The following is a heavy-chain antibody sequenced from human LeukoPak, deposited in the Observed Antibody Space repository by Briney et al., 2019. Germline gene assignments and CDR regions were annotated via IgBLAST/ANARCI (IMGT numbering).Heavy chain of an antibody. D-gene: IGHD3-10*01. V-gene: IGHV3-7*01. J-gene: IGHJ4*02. CDR1: GFTFSSYW. CDR2: IKQDGSEK. CDR3: ARIYGSGSYYFIPKYYFDY. Sequence: GGSLRLSCAASGFTFSSYWMSWVRQAPGKGLEWVANIKQDGSEKYYVDSVKGRFTISRDNAKNSLYLQMNSLRAEDTAVYYCARIYGSGSYYFIPKYYFDYWGQGTLVTVSS.